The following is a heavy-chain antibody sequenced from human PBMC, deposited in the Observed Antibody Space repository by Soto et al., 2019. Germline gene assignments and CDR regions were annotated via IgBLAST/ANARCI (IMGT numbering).Heavy chain of an antibody. V-gene: IGHV3-11*06. CDR3: VRGGGGGLFDP. Sequence: GGSLRLSCAGSGFTFGDSYMSWIRQAPGKGLEWLSYISPGSRYPAYADSVKGRFTISRDNAKRSLYLQMTSLTAEDTAIYYCVRGGGGGLFDPWGQGTMVTVSS. J-gene: IGHJ5*02. CDR2: ISPGSRYP. D-gene: IGHD2-15*01. CDR1: GFTFGDSY.